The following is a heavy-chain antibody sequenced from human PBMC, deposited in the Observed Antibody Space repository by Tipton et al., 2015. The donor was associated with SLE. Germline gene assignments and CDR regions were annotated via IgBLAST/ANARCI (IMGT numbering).Heavy chain of an antibody. J-gene: IGHJ3*02. CDR1: GVSMTSYY. CDR3: ARGREDFDI. V-gene: IGHV4-59*01. D-gene: IGHD1-26*01. CDR2: FCYSGST. Sequence: TLSLTCSVSGVSMTSYYWNWIRQPPGKGLEWIGHFCYSGSTNYNPSLKSRVTISVDTSKDQLSLRLSSVTTADTAVYYCARGREDFDIWGQGTMVTVSS.